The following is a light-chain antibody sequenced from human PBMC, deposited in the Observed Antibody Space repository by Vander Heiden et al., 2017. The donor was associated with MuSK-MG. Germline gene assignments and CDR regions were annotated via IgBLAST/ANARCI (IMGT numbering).Light chain of an antibody. CDR3: QQDGSSPYT. CDR1: QSVSSSY. CDR2: GAS. J-gene: IGKJ2*01. V-gene: IGKV3-20*01. Sequence: TVLTQSPGTLSLSPGERATLSCRASQSVSSSYLAWYQQKPGQAPRLLIYGASSRATGIPDRFSGSGSRTDFTRTISRLEPEDFAVSYGQQDGSSPYTFGQGTKLEIK.